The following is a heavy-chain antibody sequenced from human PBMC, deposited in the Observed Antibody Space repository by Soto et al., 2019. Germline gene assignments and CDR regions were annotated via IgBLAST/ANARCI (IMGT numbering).Heavy chain of an antibody. CDR1: GGTFSSYA. CDR2: IIPIFGTA. Sequence: QVQLVQSGAEVKKPGSSVKVSCKASGGTFSSYAISWVRQAPGQGLAWMGGIIPIFGTANYAQKFQGRVTITADESTITAYMELSSLRSEDTAVYYCASPSSIAARRGYYYYGMDVWGQGTTVTVSS. CDR3: ASPSSIAARRGYYYYGMDV. J-gene: IGHJ6*02. V-gene: IGHV1-69*01. D-gene: IGHD6-6*01.